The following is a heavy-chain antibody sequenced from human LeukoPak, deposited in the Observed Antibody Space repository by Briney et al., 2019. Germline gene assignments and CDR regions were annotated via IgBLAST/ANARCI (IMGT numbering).Heavy chain of an antibody. CDR1: GGSISSYY. V-gene: IGHV4-59*01. Sequence: SETLSLTCTVSGGSISSYYWSWIRQPPGKGLEWIGYIYYSGSTNYNPSLESRVTISVDTSKNQFSLKLSSVTAADTAVYYCARVDCSGGSCYPYYYYYMDVWGKGTTVTVSS. D-gene: IGHD2-15*01. J-gene: IGHJ6*03. CDR2: IYYSGST. CDR3: ARVDCSGGSCYPYYYYYMDV.